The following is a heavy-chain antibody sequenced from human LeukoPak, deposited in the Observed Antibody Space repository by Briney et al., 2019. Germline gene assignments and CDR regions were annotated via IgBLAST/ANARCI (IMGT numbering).Heavy chain of an antibody. V-gene: IGHV3-48*04. CDR2: ISSSSDTI. J-gene: IGHJ4*02. Sequence: GGSLRLSCAVSGFSFSSYSMNWVRQAPGKGLEWVSYISSSSDTIYYADSVKGRFTISRDNAKNSLYLQMNSLRAEDTAVYYCARDFPASRSFDYWGQGTLVTVSS. CDR3: ARDFPASRSFDY. CDR1: GFSFSSYS. D-gene: IGHD6-13*01.